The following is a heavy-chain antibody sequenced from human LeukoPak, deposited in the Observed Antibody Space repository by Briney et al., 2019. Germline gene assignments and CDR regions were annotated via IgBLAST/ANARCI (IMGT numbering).Heavy chain of an antibody. J-gene: IGHJ3*01. V-gene: IGHV4-39*07. CDR1: GGSISSRSYY. CDR3: ARMRGTKMDAFDF. Sequence: SETLSLTCSVSGGSISSRSYYWGWIRQPPGKGLEWIGSIYYSGSTYYNPSLKSRVTTSVDTSNNQFSLNLNSVTAADAAVYYCARMRGTKMDAFDFWGQGTVVTVSS. CDR2: IYYSGST. D-gene: IGHD2-8*01.